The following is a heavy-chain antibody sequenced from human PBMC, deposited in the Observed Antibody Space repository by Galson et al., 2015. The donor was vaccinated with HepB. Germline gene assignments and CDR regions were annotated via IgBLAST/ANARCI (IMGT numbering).Heavy chain of an antibody. CDR1: GYSFTSYW. CDR2: IDPSDSYT. CDR3: ARLAKYYDFWSGYSSYYYYGMDV. Sequence: QSGAEVKKPGESLRISCKGSGYSFTSYWISWVRQMPGKGLEWMGRIDPSDSYTNYSPSFQGHVTISADKSISTAYLQWSSLKASDTAMYYGARLAKYYDFWSGYSSYYYYGMDVWGQGTTVTVSS. V-gene: IGHV5-10-1*01. J-gene: IGHJ6*02. D-gene: IGHD3-3*01.